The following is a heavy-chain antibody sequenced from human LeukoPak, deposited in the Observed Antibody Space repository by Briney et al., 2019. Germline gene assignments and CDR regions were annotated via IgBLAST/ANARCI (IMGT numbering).Heavy chain of an antibody. CDR1: SGSISGYY. V-gene: IGHV4-4*07. CDR3: ARNYLPEHIVVVIATGYFDL. D-gene: IGHD2-21*01. Sequence: SETLSLTCTVSSGSISGYYWSWIRQPAGKGLEWIGRIYTSGSTNYNPSLKSRVTMSVDTSKNQFSLKLSSVTAADTAVYYCARNYLPEHIVVVIATGYFDLWGRGTLVTVSS. J-gene: IGHJ2*01. CDR2: IYTSGST.